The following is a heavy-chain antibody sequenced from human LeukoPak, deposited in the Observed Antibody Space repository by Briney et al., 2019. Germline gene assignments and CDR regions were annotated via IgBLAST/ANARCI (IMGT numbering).Heavy chain of an antibody. CDR1: GGSFSGYY. V-gene: IGHV4-34*01. CDR3: ARHYLDHYYDSRKNDAFDI. Sequence: SETLSLTCAVYGGSFSGYYWSWIRQPPGKGLEWIGEINHSGSTNYNPSLKSRVTISVDTSKNQFSLKLSSVTAADTAVYYCARHYLDHYYDSRKNDAFDIWGQGTMVTVSS. D-gene: IGHD3-22*01. CDR2: INHSGST. J-gene: IGHJ3*02.